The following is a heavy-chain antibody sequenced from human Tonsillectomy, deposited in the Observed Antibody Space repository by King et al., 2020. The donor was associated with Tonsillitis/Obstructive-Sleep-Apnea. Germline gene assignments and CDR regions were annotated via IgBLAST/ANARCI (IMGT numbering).Heavy chain of an antibody. CDR1: GGSISSSTYY. CDR2: IYYSGST. J-gene: IGHJ3*02. CDR3: ARRVQLERRGDAFNI. D-gene: IGHD1-1*01. V-gene: IGHV4-39*01. Sequence: QLQEPGPGLVKPSETLSLTCTVSGGSISSSTYYWGWIRQPPGKGLEWIGTIYYSGSTYYNPSLKTRVTISVDTSNNQFSLKLSSVTAADTAVYYCARRVQLERRGDAFNIWGQGTMVTVSS.